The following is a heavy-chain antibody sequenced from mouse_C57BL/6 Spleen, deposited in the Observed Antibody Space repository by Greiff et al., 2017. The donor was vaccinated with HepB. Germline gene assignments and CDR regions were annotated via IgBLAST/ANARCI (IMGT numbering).Heavy chain of an antibody. D-gene: IGHD3-2*02. Sequence: VQLQQSGPELVKPGASVKLSCKASGYTFTSYDINWVKQRPGQGLEWIGWMYPRDGSNKYNEKFKGKATLTVDTSSSTEYRELQSLTSGDSAVYFCARRVLDSSGYGAWCAYWGQGTLVTVSA. J-gene: IGHJ3*01. CDR2: MYPRDGSN. V-gene: IGHV1-85*01. CDR3: ARRVLDSSGYGAWCAY. CDR1: GYTFTSYD.